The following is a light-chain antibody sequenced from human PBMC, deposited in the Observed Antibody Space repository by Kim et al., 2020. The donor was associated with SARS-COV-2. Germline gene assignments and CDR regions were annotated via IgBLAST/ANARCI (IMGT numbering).Light chain of an antibody. V-gene: IGKV3-20*01. J-gene: IGKJ2*01. CDR1: QSVNTFY. Sequence: EITLTQSPGTLSLSPGERATLSCRASQSVNTFYLAWYQQKPGQSPRLLIYDVSIRATDIPDRFSGSGSGTDFTLTISRLQPEDFAVYYCQQYAASPNTFGQGTKLEI. CDR3: QQYAASPNT. CDR2: DVS.